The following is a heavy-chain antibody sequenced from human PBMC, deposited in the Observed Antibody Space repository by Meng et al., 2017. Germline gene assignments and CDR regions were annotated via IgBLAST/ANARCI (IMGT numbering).Heavy chain of an antibody. J-gene: IGHJ5*02. D-gene: IGHD4-17*01. Sequence: QVPLQESGAGLVKPSPTLALTCSVSGGSISSGGYYWSWIRQHPGKGLEWIGYIYYSGSTYYNPSLKSRVTISVDTSKNQFSLKLSSVTAADTAVYYCARSLTVTTVWFDPWGQGTLVTVSS. CDR1: GGSISSGGYY. CDR3: ARSLTVTTVWFDP. V-gene: IGHV4-31*03. CDR2: IYYSGST.